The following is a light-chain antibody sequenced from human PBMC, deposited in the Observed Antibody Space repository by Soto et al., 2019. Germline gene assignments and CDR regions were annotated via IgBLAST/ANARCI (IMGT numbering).Light chain of an antibody. CDR2: SAS. Sequence: QLVQGPCVLSASVGVTVTITCRASQALSNYLAWYQQKPGKAPDLLIYSASTLQSGVPSRFSGSGSETEFSLTIRDVEPEDFVTCYCPQLSPDPLAVGGGTKADIK. CDR1: QALSNY. V-gene: IGKV1-9*01. CDR3: PQLSPDPLA. J-gene: IGKJ4*01.